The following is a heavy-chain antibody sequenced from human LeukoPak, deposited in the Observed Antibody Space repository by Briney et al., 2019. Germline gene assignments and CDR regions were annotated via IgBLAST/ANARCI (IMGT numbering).Heavy chain of an antibody. CDR2: IYYSGST. D-gene: IGHD3-10*01. Sequence: SETLSLTCTVSGGSISSSSYYWGWIRQPPGKGLEWIGSIYYSGSTYYNPSLKSRVTISVDTSKNQFSLKLSSVTAADTAVYYCARRSGGSWSYFRDYWGQGTLVTVSS. CDR1: GGSISSSSYY. CDR3: ARRSGGSWSYFRDY. J-gene: IGHJ4*02. V-gene: IGHV4-39*01.